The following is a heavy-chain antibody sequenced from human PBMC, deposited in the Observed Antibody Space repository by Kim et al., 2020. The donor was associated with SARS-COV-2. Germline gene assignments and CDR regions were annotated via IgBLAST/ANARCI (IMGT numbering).Heavy chain of an antibody. CDR3: ARAAAYPRLSSGYDTSVDV. D-gene: IGHD5-12*01. J-gene: IGHJ6*02. Sequence: GRFTISRDNSKNTLYLQMNSLRAEDTAVYYCARAAAYPRLSSGYDTSVDVWGQGTTVTVSS. V-gene: IGHV3-30*07.